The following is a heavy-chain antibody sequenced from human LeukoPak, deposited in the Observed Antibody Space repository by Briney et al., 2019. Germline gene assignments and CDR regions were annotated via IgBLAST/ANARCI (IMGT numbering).Heavy chain of an antibody. CDR1: GGTFSSYA. V-gene: IGHV1-69*04. Sequence: GSSVKVSCKASGGTFSSYAISWVRKAPGQGLEWMGRIIPILGIANYAQKFQGRVTITADKSTSTAYMELSSLRSEDTAVYYCARFYYDQGDAFDIWGQGTMVTVSS. CDR2: IIPILGIA. J-gene: IGHJ3*02. D-gene: IGHD3-22*01. CDR3: ARFYYDQGDAFDI.